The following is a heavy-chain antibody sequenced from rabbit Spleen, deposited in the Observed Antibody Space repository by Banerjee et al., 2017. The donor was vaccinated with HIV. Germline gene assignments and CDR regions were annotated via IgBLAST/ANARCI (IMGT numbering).Heavy chain of an antibody. CDR3: ARGVYDDYDTYYFDL. Sequence: EESGGGLVKPGASLTLTCTASGVSFSFSSYMCWVRQAPGKGLEWIACIDTGNSKTYYANWAKGRFTISKTSSTTVTLQMTSLTVADTATYFCARGVYDDYDTYYFDLWGQGTLVTVS. V-gene: IGHV1S40*01. D-gene: IGHD2-1*01. J-gene: IGHJ4*01. CDR2: IDTGNSKT. CDR1: GVSFSFSSY.